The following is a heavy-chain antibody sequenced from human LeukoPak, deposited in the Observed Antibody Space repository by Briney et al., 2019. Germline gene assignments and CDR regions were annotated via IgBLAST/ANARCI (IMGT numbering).Heavy chain of an antibody. V-gene: IGHV4-39*01. CDR1: GGSISSSSYY. CDR3: ARQGTDSSSWYNY. J-gene: IGHJ4*02. Sequence: SETLSLTCTVSGGSISSSSYYWGWIRQPPGKGLEWIVSIYYSGSTYYNPSLKSRVPMSVDTSKNQFSLKLSSVTAADTAVYYCARQGTDSSSWYNYWGQGTLVTVSS. D-gene: IGHD6-13*01. CDR2: IYYSGST.